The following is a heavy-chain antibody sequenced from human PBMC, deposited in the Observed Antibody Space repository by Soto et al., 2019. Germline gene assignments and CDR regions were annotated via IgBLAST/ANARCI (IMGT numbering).Heavy chain of an antibody. J-gene: IGHJ4*02. V-gene: IGHV4-39*01. D-gene: IGHD3-16*01. CDR3: ARLEITFGGVKGGFFDY. CDR1: GGSISSSSYY. CDR2: IYYSGST. Sequence: QLQLQESGPGLVKPSETLSLTCTVSGGSISSSSYYWGWIRQPPGKGLEWIGRIYYSGSTYYNPSHKSRVPISVDTSKNQFSLKLSSVTAADTAVYYCARLEITFGGVKGGFFDYWGQGTLVTVSS.